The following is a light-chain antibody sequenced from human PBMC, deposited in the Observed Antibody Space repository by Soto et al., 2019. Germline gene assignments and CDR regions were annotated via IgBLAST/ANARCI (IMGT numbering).Light chain of an antibody. CDR2: GAS. Sequence: EIVLTQSPATLSLFPGERATLSCRASQSVSSSLAWYQQKPGQAPRLLIYGASSRATGIPDRFSGSGSGTDFTLTISRLEPEDFAVYYCQLYGSSPPITFGQGTRLEI. J-gene: IGKJ5*01. CDR3: QLYGSSPPIT. V-gene: IGKV3-20*01. CDR1: QSVSSS.